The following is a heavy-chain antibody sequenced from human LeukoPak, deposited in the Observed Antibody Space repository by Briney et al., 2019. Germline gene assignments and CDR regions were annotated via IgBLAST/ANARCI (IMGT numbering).Heavy chain of an antibody. V-gene: IGHV4-39*01. CDR1: GGSISSSSYY. D-gene: IGHD4-17*01. CDR2: IYYSGST. J-gene: IGHJ1*01. CDR3: ARTTQFNTVIQD. Sequence: SETLSLTCTVSGGSISSSSYYWGWIRQPPGKGLEWIGSIYYSGSTYYNPSLKSRVTISVDTSKNQFSLKLSSVTAVDTAVYYCARTTQFNTVIQDWGQGTLVTVSS.